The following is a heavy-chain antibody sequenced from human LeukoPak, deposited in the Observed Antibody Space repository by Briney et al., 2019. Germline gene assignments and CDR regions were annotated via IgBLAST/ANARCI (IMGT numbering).Heavy chain of an antibody. CDR3: VKGRMVRGVHDAFDI. D-gene: IGHD3-10*01. CDR1: GFTSSSYA. V-gene: IGHV3-64D*06. J-gene: IGHJ3*02. Sequence: GGSLRLSCSASGFTSSSYAMHWVRQAPGKGLEYVSAISSNGGSTYYADSVKGRFTISRDNSKNTLYLQMSSLRAEDTAVYYCVKGRMVRGVHDAFDIWGQGTMVTVSS. CDR2: ISSNGGST.